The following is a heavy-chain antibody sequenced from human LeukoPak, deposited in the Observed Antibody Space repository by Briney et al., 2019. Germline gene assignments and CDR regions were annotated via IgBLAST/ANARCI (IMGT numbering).Heavy chain of an antibody. J-gene: IGHJ4*02. CDR2: IYHSGST. CDR3: ARASNLLSGFDY. D-gene: IGHD3-10*01. Sequence: SETLSLTCTVSSGSISSDDYYWSWIRQPPGKGLEWIGYIYHSGSTYYNPSLKSRVTISVDTSSNQFSLKVNSVTAADTAVYYCARASNLLSGFDYWGQGTLVTVSS. CDR1: SGSISSDDYY. V-gene: IGHV4-30-4*01.